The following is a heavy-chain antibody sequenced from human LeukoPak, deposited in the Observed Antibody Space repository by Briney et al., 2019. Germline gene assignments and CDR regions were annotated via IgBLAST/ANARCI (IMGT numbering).Heavy chain of an antibody. J-gene: IGHJ6*02. V-gene: IGHV1-69*04. CDR1: GGTFSSYA. CDR2: IIPILGIA. Sequence: ASVKVSCKASGGTFSSYAISWVRQAPGQGLEWMGRIIPILGIANYAQKFQGRVTITADKSTSTAYMELSSLRSEDTAVYYCARDGERITMVRGAPYGMDVWGQGTTVTVSS. CDR3: ARDGERITMVRGAPYGMDV. D-gene: IGHD3-10*01.